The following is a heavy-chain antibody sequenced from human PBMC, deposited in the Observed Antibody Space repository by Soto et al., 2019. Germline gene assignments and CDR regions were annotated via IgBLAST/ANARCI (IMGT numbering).Heavy chain of an antibody. V-gene: IGHV3-30-3*01. J-gene: IGHJ4*02. CDR1: GFTFSSYA. CDR2: ISHDGNNT. CDR3: ARPRYYYDCTTYSDGQPADY. D-gene: IGHD3-22*01. Sequence: QVQLVDSGGGVVQPGGSLRLSCAASGFTFSSYAMYWVRQAPGKGLEWMAFISHDGNNTYYADSVKGRFSISRDNSKNTLYLQMNSLRTEDTAMFYCARPRYYYDCTTYSDGQPADYWGLGTLVTVSS.